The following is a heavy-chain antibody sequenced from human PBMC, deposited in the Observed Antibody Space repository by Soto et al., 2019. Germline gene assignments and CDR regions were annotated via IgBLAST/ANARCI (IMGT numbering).Heavy chain of an antibody. J-gene: IGHJ6*02. V-gene: IGHV4-59*01. D-gene: IGHD6-6*01. Sequence: SETLSLTCTVSGGSISSYYWSWIRQPPGKGLEWIGYIYYSGSTNYNPSLKSRVTISVDTSKNQFSLKLSSVTAADTAVYYCARGGYSGSSAYYYYYYGMDVWGQGTTVTVSS. CDR2: IYYSGST. CDR1: GGSISSYY. CDR3: ARGGYSGSSAYYYYYYGMDV.